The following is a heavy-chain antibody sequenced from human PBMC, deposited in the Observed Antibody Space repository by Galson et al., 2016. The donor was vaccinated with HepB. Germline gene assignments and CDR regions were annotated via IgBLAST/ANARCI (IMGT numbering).Heavy chain of an antibody. CDR2: IFPGDSDT. CDR3: ARRDLRDGFDI. Sequence: QSGAEVKKPGESLKISCKASGYIFTEYWIGWVRQIPGKGREWMGIIFPGDSDTKYSPSFQGQVTISVDKSLSTAYLQWSSLKPSDCSIYYCARRDLRDGFDIWGQGRMVTVSS. J-gene: IGHJ3*02. CDR1: GYIFTEYW. V-gene: IGHV5-51*01.